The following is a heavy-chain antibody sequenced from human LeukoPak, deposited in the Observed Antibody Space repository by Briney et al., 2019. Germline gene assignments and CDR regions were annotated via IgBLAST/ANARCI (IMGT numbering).Heavy chain of an antibody. J-gene: IGHJ4*02. Sequence: PRGSLRLSCAASGFTVSSNYMSWVRQAPGKGLEWVSVIYSGGTTYYADSVKGRFSISRDNSKNTLYLQMNSLRAEDTAVYYCARERPHFYWGQGTLVTVSS. V-gene: IGHV3-66*01. CDR1: GFTVSSNY. CDR3: ARERPHFY. D-gene: IGHD2/OR15-2a*01. CDR2: IYSGGTT.